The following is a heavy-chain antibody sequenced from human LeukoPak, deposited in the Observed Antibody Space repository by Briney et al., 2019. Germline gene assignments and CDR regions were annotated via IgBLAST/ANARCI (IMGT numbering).Heavy chain of an antibody. J-gene: IGHJ5*02. V-gene: IGHV3-30*02. CDR3: ASISVLLWFGGFDP. D-gene: IGHD3-10*01. CDR1: GFTFSSYG. Sequence: GGTLRLSCAASGFTFSSYGMSWVRQAPGKGLEWVAFIRYDGSNKYYADSVKGRFTISRDNSKNSLYLQMNSLRAEDTAVYYCASISVLLWFGGFDPWGQGTLVTVSS. CDR2: IRYDGSNK.